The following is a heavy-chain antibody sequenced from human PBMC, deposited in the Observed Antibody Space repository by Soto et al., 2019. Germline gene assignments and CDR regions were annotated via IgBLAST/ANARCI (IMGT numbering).Heavy chain of an antibody. Sequence: ASVTVSCKASGYTFTGYYMHWVRQAPGQGLEWMGWINPNSGGTNYAQKFQGWVTMTRDTSISTAYMELSRLRSDDTAVYYCARDRRYYYDSSGSVYAYALYGMDVWGQGTTVTVSS. V-gene: IGHV1-2*04. D-gene: IGHD3-22*01. CDR3: ARDRRYYYDSSGSVYAYALYGMDV. CDR2: INPNSGGT. CDR1: GYTFTGYY. J-gene: IGHJ6*02.